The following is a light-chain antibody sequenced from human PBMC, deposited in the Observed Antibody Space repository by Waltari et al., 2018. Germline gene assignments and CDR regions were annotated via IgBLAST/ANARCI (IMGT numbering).Light chain of an antibody. Sequence: QSALTQPASVSGSPGQSIPISCTGTSRDIGAYDYVSWYVQYPDTAPRLIIFDVTKRPSGVSGRFSGSKSGNAASLTISGLRTEDEADYICSSYASSSAVIFGGGTKVTVL. V-gene: IGLV2-14*01. CDR2: DVT. CDR1: SRDIGAYDY. J-gene: IGLJ2*01. CDR3: SSYASSSAVI.